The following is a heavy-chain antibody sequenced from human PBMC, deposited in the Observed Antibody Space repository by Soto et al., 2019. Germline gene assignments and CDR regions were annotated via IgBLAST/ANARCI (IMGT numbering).Heavy chain of an antibody. Sequence: AVKVSCKASGYTFIGYYMHWVRQAPGQGLEGMGWINPNSGGTNYAHKLQGRVTMTRDKAINTAHMELSRRRSDDTAVDYCARIAGRYVYYCGSANGWIDPWGQGTLVTVSS. J-gene: IGHJ5*02. CDR3: ARIAGRYVYYCGSANGWIDP. D-gene: IGHD3-10*01. CDR1: GYTFIGYY. V-gene: IGHV1-2*02. CDR2: INPNSGGT.